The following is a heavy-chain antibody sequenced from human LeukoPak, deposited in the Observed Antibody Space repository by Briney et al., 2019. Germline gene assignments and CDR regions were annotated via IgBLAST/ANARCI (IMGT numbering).Heavy chain of an antibody. CDR3: AREQYSSGWYSAFDI. V-gene: IGHV4-59*01. J-gene: IGHJ3*02. CDR1: GGSISSYY. D-gene: IGHD6-19*01. Sequence: SETLSLTCTVSGGSISSYYWSWIRQPPGKGLEWIGYIYYSGSTNYNPSLKSRVTISVDTSKNQFSLKLRSVTAADTAVYYCAREQYSSGWYSAFDIWGQGTMVTVSS. CDR2: IYYSGST.